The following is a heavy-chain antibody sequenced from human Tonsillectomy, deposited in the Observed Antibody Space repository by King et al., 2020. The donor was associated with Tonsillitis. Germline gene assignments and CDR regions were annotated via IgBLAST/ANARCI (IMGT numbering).Heavy chain of an antibody. V-gene: IGHV3-23*04. CDR2: ISGSGGST. J-gene: IGHJ4*02. CDR3: AKDPSDASWDGYNLDFDY. CDR1: GFTFSSYA. D-gene: IGHD5-24*01. Sequence: VQLVESGGGLVQPGGSLRLSCAASGFTFSSYAMSWVRQAPGKGLEWVSAISGSGGSTYYADSVKGRFTISRDNSKNTLYLQMNSLRAEDTAVYYCAKDPSDASWDGYNLDFDYWGQGTLVTVSS.